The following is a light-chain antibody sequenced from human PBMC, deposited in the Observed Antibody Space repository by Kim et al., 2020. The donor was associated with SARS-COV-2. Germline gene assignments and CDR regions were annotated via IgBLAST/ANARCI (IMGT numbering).Light chain of an antibody. Sequence: SWAPGERVTLSCRASKVVSSSYLAWYQQKPGQAPRLLVYGASTRATGIPDRFSGSGSGTDFTLTISRLEPEDFAVYYCQHYGSSPFGGGTKVDIK. CDR1: KVVSSSY. CDR3: QHYGSSP. J-gene: IGKJ4*01. V-gene: IGKV3-20*01. CDR2: GAS.